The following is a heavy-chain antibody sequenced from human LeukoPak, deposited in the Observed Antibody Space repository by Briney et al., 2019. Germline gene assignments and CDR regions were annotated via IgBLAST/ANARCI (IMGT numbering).Heavy chain of an antibody. CDR1: GGSISSYY. V-gene: IGHV4-59*01. CDR3: ARGPLYYYGSGSYFDY. D-gene: IGHD3-10*01. J-gene: IGHJ4*02. Sequence: PSETLPLTCTVSGGSISSYYWSWIRQPPGKGLEWIGYIYYSGSTNYNPSLKSRVTISVDTSKNQFSLKLSSVTAADTAVYYCARGPLYYYGSGSYFDYWGQGTLVTASS. CDR2: IYYSGST.